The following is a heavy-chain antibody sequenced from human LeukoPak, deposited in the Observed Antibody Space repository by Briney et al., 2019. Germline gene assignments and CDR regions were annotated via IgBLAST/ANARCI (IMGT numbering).Heavy chain of an antibody. CDR2: IYYSGST. D-gene: IGHD6-13*01. Sequence: PSETLSLTCTVSGGSISSSSHYWGWIRQPPGKGLEWIGSIYYSGSTYYSPSLKSRLTISVDTSKNQFSLKLSSVTAADTAVFYCARHQYSSRRGGFDPWGQGTLVTVSS. CDR1: GGSISSSSHY. J-gene: IGHJ5*02. V-gene: IGHV4-39*01. CDR3: ARHQYSSRRGGFDP.